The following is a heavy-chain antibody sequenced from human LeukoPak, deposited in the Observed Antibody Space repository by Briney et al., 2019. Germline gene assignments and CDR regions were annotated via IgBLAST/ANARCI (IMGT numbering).Heavy chain of an antibody. CDR1: GFTVSSNY. CDR3: ASTGRWLQFPFDY. D-gene: IGHD5-24*01. J-gene: IGHJ4*02. CDR2: IYSGGST. V-gene: IGHV3-53*01. Sequence: GGSLRLSCAASGFTVSSNYMGWVRQAPGKGLEWVSIIYSGGSTYYADSVKGRFTISRDNSRNTLYLQMNSLRAEDTAVYYCASTGRWLQFPFDYWGQGTLVTVSS.